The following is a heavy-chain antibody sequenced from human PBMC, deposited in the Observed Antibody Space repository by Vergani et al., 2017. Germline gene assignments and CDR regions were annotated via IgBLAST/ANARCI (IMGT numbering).Heavy chain of an antibody. V-gene: IGHV1-2*02. Sequence: QVQLVQSGAEVKKPGASVKVCCKASGYTFTGYYMHWVRQAPGQGLEWMGWINANSGGTNYAQKFQGRVTMTRDTDISTAYMELSRLRSDDTAVYYCARELTVGGLYVDYWGQGTLVTVSS. J-gene: IGHJ4*02. CDR2: INANSGGT. D-gene: IGHD3-22*01. CDR1: GYTFTGYY. CDR3: ARELTVGGLYVDY.